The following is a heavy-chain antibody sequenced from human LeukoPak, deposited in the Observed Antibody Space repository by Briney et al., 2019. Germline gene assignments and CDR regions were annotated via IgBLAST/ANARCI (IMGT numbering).Heavy chain of an antibody. Sequence: SQTLSLTCTVSGGSISSSSYYWGWIRQPPGKGLEWIGSIYYSGSTYYNPSLKSRVTISVDTSKNQFSLKLSSVTAADTAVYYCARMNGGYSYGFLDYWGQGTLVTVSS. CDR1: GGSISSSSYY. J-gene: IGHJ4*02. V-gene: IGHV4-39*07. D-gene: IGHD5-18*01. CDR3: ARMNGGYSYGFLDY. CDR2: IYYSGST.